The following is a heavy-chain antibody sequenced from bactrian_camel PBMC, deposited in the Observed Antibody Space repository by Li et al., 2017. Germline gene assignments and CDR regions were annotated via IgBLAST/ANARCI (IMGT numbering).Heavy chain of an antibody. V-gene: IGHV3S57*01. D-gene: IGHD1*01. Sequence: VQAGGSLRLSCAASGYTYSSYCMGWFRQAPGKEREGVALIGSTGSTSYADSVKGRFAISQDNGKNSLYLQMNSLKPEDTAMYYCAAHPSGSCFFAGLRLSDYWGQGTQVTVS. CDR2: IGSTGST. CDR3: AAHPSGSCFFAGLRLSDY. J-gene: IGHJ4*01. CDR1: GYTYSSYC.